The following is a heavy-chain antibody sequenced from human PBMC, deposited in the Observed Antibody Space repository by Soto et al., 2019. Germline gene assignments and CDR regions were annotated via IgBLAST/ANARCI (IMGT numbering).Heavy chain of an antibody. V-gene: IGHV3-74*01. D-gene: IGHD2-21*01. Sequence: PGVSLRLSCAASGFSFSRYWMYWLRQSPGKGLEWVSRISSDGATASLPDSVEGRFAVSRDNAKSEVFLQMNSLRVDDTGVYFCARVQPDGFPTDFDPWGQGVLVTVSS. J-gene: IGHJ5*02. CDR2: ISSDGATA. CDR1: GFSFSRYW. CDR3: ARVQPDGFPTDFDP.